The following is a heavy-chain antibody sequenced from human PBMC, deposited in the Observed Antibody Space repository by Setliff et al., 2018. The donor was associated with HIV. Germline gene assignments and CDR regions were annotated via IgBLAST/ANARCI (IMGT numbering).Heavy chain of an antibody. Sequence: ASVKVSCKAFGYTFSTNAIHWVRQAPGQRPKWMGYINAGDDNMRYSEKFQGRVTITRDTSANTAYMELSSLRSEDTAVYYCARGSCSGCYLSYYGGLGTLVTVSS. CDR2: INAGDDNM. CDR1: GYTFSTNA. J-gene: IGHJ4*02. D-gene: IGHD6-19*01. V-gene: IGHV1-3*01. CDR3: ARGSCSGCYLSYY.